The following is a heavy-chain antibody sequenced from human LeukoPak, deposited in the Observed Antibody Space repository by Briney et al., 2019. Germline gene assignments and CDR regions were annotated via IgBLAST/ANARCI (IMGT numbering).Heavy chain of an antibody. V-gene: IGHV7-4-1*02. J-gene: IGHJ6*02. CDR1: GYTFTSYG. CDR2: INTNIGNP. CDR3: ARMGHYYDSSGYYPPRHYYGMDV. D-gene: IGHD3-22*01. Sequence: ASVKVSCKASGYTFTSYGISWVRQAPGQGLEWMGWINTNIGNPTYAQGFTGRFVFSLDTSVSTAYLQISSLKAEDTAVYYCARMGHYYDSSGYYPPRHYYGMDVWGQGTTVTVSS.